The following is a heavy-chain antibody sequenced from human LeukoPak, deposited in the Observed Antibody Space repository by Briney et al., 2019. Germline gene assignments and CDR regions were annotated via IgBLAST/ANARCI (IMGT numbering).Heavy chain of an antibody. D-gene: IGHD3-16*02. CDR2: MNPNSGNT. J-gene: IGHJ4*02. V-gene: IGHV1-8*01. CDR3: ARVRAMITFGGVIDHFDY. Sequence: LVASVKVSCKASGYTFTSYDINWVRQAPGQGLEWMGWMNPNSGNTVYAQKFQGRVTMTRNTSISTAYMELSSLRSEDTAVYYCARVRAMITFGGVIDHFDYWGQGTLVTVSS. CDR1: GYTFTSYD.